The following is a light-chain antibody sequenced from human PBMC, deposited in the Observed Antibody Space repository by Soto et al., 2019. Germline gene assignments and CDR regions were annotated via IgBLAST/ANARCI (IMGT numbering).Light chain of an antibody. V-gene: IGLV1-51*01. CDR2: DNY. J-gene: IGLJ2*01. CDR1: SSNIGSNY. Sequence: QSALTQPPSVSAAPGQRVTISCSGSSSNIGSNYVSWYQQLPGTAPKLLIYDNYKRPSGIPDRFSGSTSGTSATLAIAGLQTGDEADYYCDSWDNSLSVVLFGGGTKLTVL. CDR3: DSWDNSLSVVL.